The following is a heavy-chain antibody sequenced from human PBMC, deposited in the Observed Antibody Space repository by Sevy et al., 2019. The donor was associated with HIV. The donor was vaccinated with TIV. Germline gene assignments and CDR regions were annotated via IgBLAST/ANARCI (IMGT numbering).Heavy chain of an antibody. Sequence: GGSLRLSCKVSGFTFGDYVMTWFRQAPGKGLEWVGFIRSKGYGGTTEYAASVKGRYIISRDDSKSIAYLRMNSRKTEDTGVYSCSRADYYGSDGGYYGMDVWGQGTTVTVSS. J-gene: IGHJ6*02. CDR3: SRADYYGSDGGYYGMDV. CDR1: GFTFGDYV. D-gene: IGHD3-10*01. V-gene: IGHV3-49*03. CDR2: IRSKGYGGTT.